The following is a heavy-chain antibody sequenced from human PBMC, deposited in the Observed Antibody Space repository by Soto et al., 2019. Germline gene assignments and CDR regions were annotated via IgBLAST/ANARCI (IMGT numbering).Heavy chain of an antibody. CDR2: VYYSGTT. Sequence: PSETLSLTCTVSGGSISSGGFYWSWFRQHPGKGLDWIGYVYYSGTTNYNPSLQSRVTMSVDTSKNQFSLKLSSVTAADTAVYYCARQAIDWGQGTLVTVSS. V-gene: IGHV4-61*08. CDR3: ARQAID. CDR1: GGSISSGGFY. J-gene: IGHJ4*02.